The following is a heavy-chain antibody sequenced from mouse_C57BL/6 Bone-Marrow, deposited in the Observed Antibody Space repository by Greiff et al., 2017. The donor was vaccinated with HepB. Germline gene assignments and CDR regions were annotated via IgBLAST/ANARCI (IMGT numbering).Heavy chain of an antibody. J-gene: IGHJ4*01. CDR1: GYAFSSYW. V-gene: IGHV1-80*01. CDR3: ARWGCDSSYNYAMDY. CDR2: IYPGDGDT. D-gene: IGHD1-1*01. Sequence: QVQLQQSGAELVKPGASVKISCKASGYAFSSYWMNWVKQRPGKGLEWIGQIYPGDGDTNYNGKFKGKATLTADKSSSTAYMQLSSLTSEDAAVYFCARWGCDSSYNYAMDYWGQGTSVTVSS.